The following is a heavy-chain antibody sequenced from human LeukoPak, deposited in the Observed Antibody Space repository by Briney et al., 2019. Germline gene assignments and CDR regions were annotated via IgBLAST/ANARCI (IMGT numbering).Heavy chain of an antibody. CDR2: ISAYNGNT. V-gene: IGHV1-18*04. CDR1: GYTFTSYG. D-gene: IGHD2-2*01. Sequence: GASVKVSCKASGYTFTSYGISWVRQAPGQGLEWMGWISAYNGNTNYAQKLQGRVTMTTDTSTSTAYMELRSLGSDDTAVYYRARVRYCSSTSCYEDWFDPWGQGTLVTVSS. CDR3: ARVRYCSSTSCYEDWFDP. J-gene: IGHJ5*02.